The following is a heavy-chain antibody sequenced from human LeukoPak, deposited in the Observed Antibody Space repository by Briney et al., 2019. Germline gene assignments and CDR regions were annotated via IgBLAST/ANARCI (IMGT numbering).Heavy chain of an antibody. Sequence: PSETLSLTCTVSGDSISSSNCYWGWIRQPPGKGLEWIGRIYFSGGTYYNASLKSRVTISVDTSKNQFSLKLSSVTAADTGVYYCAKGVGPLWFDPWGQGTLVTVSS. CDR3: AKGVGPLWFDP. V-gene: IGHV4-39*01. CDR2: IYFSGGT. CDR1: GDSISSSNCY. J-gene: IGHJ5*02.